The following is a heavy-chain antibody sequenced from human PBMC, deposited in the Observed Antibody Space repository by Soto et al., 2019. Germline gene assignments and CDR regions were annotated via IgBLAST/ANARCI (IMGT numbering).Heavy chain of an antibody. Sequence: QVQLQQWGAGLLKPSETLSLTCAVYGGSFSGYYWSWIRQPPGKGLEWIGEINHSGSTNYNPSLKSRVTISVDTSKNQFSLKLSSVTAADTAVYYCARDFDCSGGSCYLGAFDLWGQGTMVTVSS. CDR3: ARDFDCSGGSCYLGAFDL. CDR2: INHSGST. D-gene: IGHD2-15*01. V-gene: IGHV4-34*01. J-gene: IGHJ3*01. CDR1: GGSFSGYY.